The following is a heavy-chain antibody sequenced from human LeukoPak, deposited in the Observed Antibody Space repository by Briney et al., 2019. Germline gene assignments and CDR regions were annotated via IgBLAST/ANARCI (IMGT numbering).Heavy chain of an antibody. Sequence: GGSLRLSCAASGSTFSSYAMSWVRQAPGKGLEWVSALSDSGGYTYYADSVEGRFTISRDNSKNTLYLQMNSLRAEDTAVYYCAKGLPPHCSSTSCFAGRSLDVWGQGTTVTVSS. CDR1: GSTFSSYA. V-gene: IGHV3-23*01. CDR2: LSDSGGYT. J-gene: IGHJ6*02. D-gene: IGHD2-2*01. CDR3: AKGLPPHCSSTSCFAGRSLDV.